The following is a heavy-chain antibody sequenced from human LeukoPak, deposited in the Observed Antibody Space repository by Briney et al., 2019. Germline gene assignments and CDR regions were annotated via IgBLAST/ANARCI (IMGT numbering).Heavy chain of an antibody. D-gene: IGHD6-6*01. CDR1: GYTFTGYY. J-gene: IGHJ5*02. V-gene: IGHV1-2*06. Sequence: ASVKVSCKASGYTFTGYYMHWVRQAPGQGLEWMGRINPNSGGTNYAQKFQGRVTMTRDTSISTAYMELSRLRSDDTAVYYCARVTAARRWFDPWGQGTLVTVSS. CDR2: INPNSGGT. CDR3: ARVTAARRWFDP.